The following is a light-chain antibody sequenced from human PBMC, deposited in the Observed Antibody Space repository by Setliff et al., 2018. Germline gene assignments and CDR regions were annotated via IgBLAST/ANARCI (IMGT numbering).Light chain of an antibody. J-gene: IGLJ1*01. V-gene: IGLV2-14*01. Sequence: QSALTQPASVSGSPGQSITISCTGTSSDVGDYNYVSWYQHHPGKAPKLMIYEVSDRPSGVSNRFSGSKSGNTASLTISGLQAEDGADYYCTSYTSSRTYVFGTGTKVTVL. CDR1: SSDVGDYNY. CDR2: EVS. CDR3: TSYTSSRTYV.